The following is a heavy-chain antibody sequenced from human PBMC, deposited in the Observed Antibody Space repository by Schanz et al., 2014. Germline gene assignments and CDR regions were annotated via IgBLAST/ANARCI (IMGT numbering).Heavy chain of an antibody. V-gene: IGHV4-4*02. CDR3: ALREKPYGPFAS. CDR2: IYHSGNT. J-gene: IGHJ4*02. CDR1: GASISSSNW. Sequence: QVQLQESGPGLVKPSGTLSLTCAVSGASISSSNWWSWVRQPPGKGLEWIGEIYHSGNTNYNPSLKRRVTISVDRSKNQFSLRLDSVTAADTAVYYCALREKPYGPFASWGQGALVTVSS. D-gene: IGHD3-10*01.